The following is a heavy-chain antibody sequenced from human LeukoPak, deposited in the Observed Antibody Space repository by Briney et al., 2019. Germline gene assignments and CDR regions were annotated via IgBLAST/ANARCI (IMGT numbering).Heavy chain of an antibody. CDR2: ISSGGSYI. V-gene: IGHV3-21*01. Sequence: GGSLRLSCAASGFTVSTNYMNWVRQAPGKGLEWVSSISSGGSYIYYADSVKGRFTISRDNAKNSLYLQMNSLRAEDTAVYYCAREGPDAFDIWGQGTMVTVSS. CDR1: GFTVSTNY. J-gene: IGHJ3*02. CDR3: AREGPDAFDI.